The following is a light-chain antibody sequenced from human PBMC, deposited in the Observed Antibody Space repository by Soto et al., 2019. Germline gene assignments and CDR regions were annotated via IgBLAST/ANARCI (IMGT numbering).Light chain of an antibody. V-gene: IGLV2-14*03. Sequence: QSVLTQPASVSGSPGQSITISCTGTSSDVGGYGYVSWYQQHPGKAPKLMIYEVSNRPSGVSNRFSGSKSGNTASLTISGLQAEDEADYYCSSYTSISTFVLFGGGTKLTVL. CDR1: SSDVGGYGY. CDR2: EVS. J-gene: IGLJ2*01. CDR3: SSYTSISTFVL.